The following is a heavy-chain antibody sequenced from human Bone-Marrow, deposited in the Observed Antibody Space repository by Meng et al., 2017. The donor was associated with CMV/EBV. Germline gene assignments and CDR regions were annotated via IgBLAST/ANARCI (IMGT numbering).Heavy chain of an antibody. CDR3: ARDFDDTYSMISYYYYGMDV. D-gene: IGHD4-11*01. J-gene: IGHJ6*02. CDR1: GYTFIVNY. CDR2: INPNSGGT. V-gene: IGHV1-2*02. Sequence: ASVKVSCKASGYTFIVNYIHWVRQAPGQGLEWMGWINPNSGGTNYAQKFQGRVTMTRDTSISTAYMELSRLRSDDTAVYYCARDFDDTYSMISYYYYGMDVWGQGTTVTVSS.